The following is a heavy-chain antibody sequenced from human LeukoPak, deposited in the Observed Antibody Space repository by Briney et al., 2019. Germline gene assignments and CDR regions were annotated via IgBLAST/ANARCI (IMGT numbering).Heavy chain of an antibody. CDR3: AKGPRRGYSYGSGHHYYYMDV. CDR1: GYTFTSYD. CDR2: MNPNSGNT. Sequence: GASVKVSCKASGYTFTSYDINWVRQATGQGLEWMGWMNPNSGNTGYAQKFQGRVTMTRNTSISTAYMELSSLRAEDTAVYYCAKGPRRGYSYGSGHHYYYMDVWGKGTTVTISS. D-gene: IGHD5-18*01. V-gene: IGHV1-8*01. J-gene: IGHJ6*03.